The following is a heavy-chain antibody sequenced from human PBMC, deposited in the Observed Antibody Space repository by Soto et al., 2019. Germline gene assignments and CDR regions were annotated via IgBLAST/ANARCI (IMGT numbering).Heavy chain of an antibody. V-gene: IGHV1-69*02. CDR2: INPILSMS. CDR3: ARSYGSGYRAFDY. D-gene: IGHD3-10*01. CDR1: GDTFTFYS. J-gene: IGHJ4*02. Sequence: QVQLVQSGAEVKKPGSSVRVSCKASGDTFTFYSINWVRQAPGLGLEWMGRINPILSMSNYAQRFQGRVTMTADKSASAAYMELSSLRSEDTAMYYCARSYGSGYRAFDYWGQGALVTFSS.